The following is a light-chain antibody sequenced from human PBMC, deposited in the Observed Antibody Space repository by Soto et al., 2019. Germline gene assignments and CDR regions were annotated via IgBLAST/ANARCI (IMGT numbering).Light chain of an antibody. V-gene: IGKV3-15*01. J-gene: IGKJ5*01. Sequence: EIVLRQSPGTLSLSPGERATLSCRASQSVSRKLAWYQQTRGQAPRLLIYGASTRATGIPARFSGSGSGTEFTLTISSLQSEDSAVYYCQQYNKWPPITFGQGTRLEIK. CDR3: QQYNKWPPIT. CDR2: GAS. CDR1: QSVSRK.